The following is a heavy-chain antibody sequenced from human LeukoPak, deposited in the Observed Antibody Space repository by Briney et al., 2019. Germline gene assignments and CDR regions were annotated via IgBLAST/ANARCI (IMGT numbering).Heavy chain of an antibody. CDR1: GGSISSYY. D-gene: IGHD4-17*01. CDR2: IYYSGST. J-gene: IGHJ4*02. V-gene: IGHV4-59*08. CDR3: ASLDTTVTLFDY. Sequence: PSETLSLTCTVSGGSISSYYWSWSRQPPGKGLEWSGYIYYSGSTNYNPSLKSRVTISVDTSKNQFSLKLSSVTAADTAVYYCASLDTTVTLFDYWGQGTLVTVSS.